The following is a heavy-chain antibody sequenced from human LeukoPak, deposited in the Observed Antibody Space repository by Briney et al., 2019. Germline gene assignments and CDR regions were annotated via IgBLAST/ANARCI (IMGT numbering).Heavy chain of an antibody. CDR2: ISWNSGSI. CDR1: GFTFDDYA. D-gene: IGHD3-10*01. J-gene: IGHJ6*02. Sequence: GGSLRLSCAASGFTFDDYAMHWVRQAPGKGLEWVSGISWNSGSIGYADSVKGRFTISRGNAKNSLYLQMNSLRAEDTALYYCAKDPSGYYGSGSYGMDVWGQGTTVTVSS. CDR3: AKDPSGYYGSGSYGMDV. V-gene: IGHV3-9*01.